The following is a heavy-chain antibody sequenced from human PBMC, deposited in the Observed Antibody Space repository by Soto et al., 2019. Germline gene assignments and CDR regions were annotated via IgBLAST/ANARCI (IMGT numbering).Heavy chain of an antibody. J-gene: IGHJ6*02. CDR1: GGSISSYY. CDR2: NYYSGST. Sequence: QVQLQESGPGLVKPSETLSLTCTVSGGSISSYYWSWIRQPPGKGLEWIGYNYYSGSTNYNPSLKSRVTISVDTSKNQFSLKLSSVTAADTAVYYCARVSKAQGYYYYGMDVWGQGTTVTVSS. D-gene: IGHD2-2*01. CDR3: ARVSKAQGYYYYGMDV. V-gene: IGHV4-59*01.